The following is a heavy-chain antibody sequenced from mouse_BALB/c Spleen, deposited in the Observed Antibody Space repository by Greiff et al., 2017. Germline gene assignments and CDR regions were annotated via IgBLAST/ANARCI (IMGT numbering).Heavy chain of an antibody. CDR2: ISNGGGST. D-gene: IGHD2-3*01. V-gene: IGHV5-12-2*01. CDR3: ARHGGLLFDY. J-gene: IGHJ2*01. Sequence: DVKLVESGGGLVQPGGSLKLSCAASGFTFSSYTMSWVRQTPEKRLEWVAYISNGGGSTYYPDTVKGRFTISRDNAKNTLYLQMSSLKSEDTAMYYCARHGGLLFDYWGQGTTLTVSS. CDR1: GFTFSSYT.